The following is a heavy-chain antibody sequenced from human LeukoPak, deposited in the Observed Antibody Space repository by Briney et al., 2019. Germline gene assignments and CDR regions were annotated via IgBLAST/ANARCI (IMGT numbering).Heavy chain of an antibody. Sequence: ASVKVSCKASGYTFTSYGISWVRQAPGQGLEWMGWISAYNGNTNYAQKLQGRVTMTTDTSTSTAYMELRSLRSDDTAVYYCARAQRRYYYDSSGSPPGYWGQGTLVTVSS. CDR2: ISAYNGNT. J-gene: IGHJ4*02. D-gene: IGHD3-22*01. CDR1: GYTFTSYG. V-gene: IGHV1-18*01. CDR3: ARAQRRYYYDSSGSPPGY.